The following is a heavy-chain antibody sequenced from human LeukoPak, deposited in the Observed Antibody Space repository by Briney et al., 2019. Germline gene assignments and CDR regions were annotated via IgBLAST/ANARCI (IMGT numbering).Heavy chain of an antibody. CDR3: AKDRATYYYGSGSYPL. CDR2: SGSGGST. J-gene: IGHJ4*02. D-gene: IGHD3-10*01. Sequence: SGSGGSTYYADSVKGRLTISRDNSKNTLYLQMNSLRAEDTAVYYCAKDRATYYYGSGSYPLWGQGTLVTVSS. V-gene: IGHV3-23*01.